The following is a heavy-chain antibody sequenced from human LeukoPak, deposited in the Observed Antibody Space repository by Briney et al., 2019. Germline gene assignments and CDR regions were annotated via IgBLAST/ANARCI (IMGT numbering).Heavy chain of an antibody. CDR3: ARLPRSGDSCYHFDF. Sequence: GESLKISCKGSGYSLNNYWIGWVRQMPGRGLEWMGIISPSDSNTRYSPSFQGQVTFSADNSIATAYLQWSSLEASDTAMYYCARLPRSGDSCYHFDFWGQGTLVTVSS. V-gene: IGHV5-51*01. D-gene: IGHD2-15*01. J-gene: IGHJ4*02. CDR2: ISPSDSNT. CDR1: GYSLNNYW.